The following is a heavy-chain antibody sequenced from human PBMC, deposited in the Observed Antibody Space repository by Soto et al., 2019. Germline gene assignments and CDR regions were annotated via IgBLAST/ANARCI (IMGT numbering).Heavy chain of an antibody. CDR2: IYYTGST. CDR3: ARAFDDSSGYYGGLGY. V-gene: IGHV4-30-4*01. D-gene: IGHD3-22*01. J-gene: IGHJ4*02. CDR1: GGSISSGDYY. Sequence: SETLSLTCTVSGGSISSGDYYWSWIRQPPGKGLEWIGYIYYTGSTYYNPSLKSRLTISVDTSKNQLSLQLNSVTAADTAVYYCARAFDDSSGYYGGLGYWGQGTLVTVSS.